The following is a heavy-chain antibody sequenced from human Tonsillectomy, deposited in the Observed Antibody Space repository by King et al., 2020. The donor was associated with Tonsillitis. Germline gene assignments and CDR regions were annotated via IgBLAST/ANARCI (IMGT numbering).Heavy chain of an antibody. CDR3: ARRTFGSGSYDFSTYYFDY. D-gene: IGHD3-10*01. CDR2: INPNSGGT. V-gene: IGHV1-2*02. CDR1: GYTFTDNQ. J-gene: IGHJ4*02. Sequence: QLVQSGAEVKKPGASVNVSCKASGYTFTDNQIHWVRQASGQGLEWMGWINPNSGGTDYAQKFQGRVTMTRDTSISTAYMELSKLRSDDAAVYYCARRTFGSGSYDFSTYYFDYWGQGTLVTVSS.